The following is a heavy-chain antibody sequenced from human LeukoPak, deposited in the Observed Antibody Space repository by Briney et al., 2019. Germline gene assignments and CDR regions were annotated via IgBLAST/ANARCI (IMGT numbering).Heavy chain of an antibody. Sequence: PGGSLRLSCAASGFTFSSYCMHWVRQPPGKGLEWVAVIWYDGTNKYYADSVKGRFTISRDNSKNTLYLQMNSLTAEDTAVYYCARGSPYFYGTDLDYWGQGALVTVSS. D-gene: IGHD3-10*01. CDR1: GFTFSSYC. J-gene: IGHJ4*02. CDR3: ARGSPYFYGTDLDY. V-gene: IGHV3-33*01. CDR2: IWYDGTNK.